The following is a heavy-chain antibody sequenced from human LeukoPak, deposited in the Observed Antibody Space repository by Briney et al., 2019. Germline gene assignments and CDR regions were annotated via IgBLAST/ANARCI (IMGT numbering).Heavy chain of an antibody. D-gene: IGHD4-23*01. CDR2: ISGSGGST. J-gene: IGHJ3*02. Sequence: GGSLRLSCAASGFTFSSYAMSCVRQAPGKGLEWFSAISGSGGSTYYADSVKGRFTISRDNSKNTLYLQMNSLRAEDTAVYYCATVDYGGTNDAFDMWGQGTMLTVSS. V-gene: IGHV3-23*01. CDR3: ATVDYGGTNDAFDM. CDR1: GFTFSSYA.